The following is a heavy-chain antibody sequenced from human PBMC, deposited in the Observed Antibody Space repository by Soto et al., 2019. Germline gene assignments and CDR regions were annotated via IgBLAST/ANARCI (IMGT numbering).Heavy chain of an antibody. J-gene: IGHJ3*02. V-gene: IGHV3-7*01. Sequence: GGSLRRSCAASGFTFSSYWMSWVRQAPGKGLEWVANIKQDGSEKYYVDSVKGRFTISRDNAKNSLYLQMNSLRDEDTAVYYCARDWVGATIDRALGYDAFDIWGQGTMVTVSS. D-gene: IGHD1-26*01. CDR3: ARDWVGATIDRALGYDAFDI. CDR2: IKQDGSEK. CDR1: GFTFSSYW.